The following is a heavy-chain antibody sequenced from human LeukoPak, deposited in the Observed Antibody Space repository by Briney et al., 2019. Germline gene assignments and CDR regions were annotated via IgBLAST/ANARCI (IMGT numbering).Heavy chain of an antibody. Sequence: GASVKVSCKASGGTFSSYAISWVRQAPGQGLEWMGGSIPIFGTANYAQKFQGRVTMTRDTSISTAYMELSRLRSDDTAVYYCATINPYCSSTSCYTIRPYYYMDVWGKGPTVTISS. D-gene: IGHD2-2*02. CDR2: SIPIFGTA. CDR3: ATINPYCSSTSCYTIRPYYYMDV. V-gene: IGHV1-69*05. J-gene: IGHJ6*03. CDR1: GGTFSSYA.